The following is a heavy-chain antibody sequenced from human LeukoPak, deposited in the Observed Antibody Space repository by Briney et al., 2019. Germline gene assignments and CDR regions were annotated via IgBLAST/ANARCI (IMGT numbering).Heavy chain of an antibody. D-gene: IGHD6-13*01. V-gene: IGHV1-69*13. CDR3: ARDLGAAAGTYFDY. Sequence: SVKVSCKASGGTFSSYAISWVRQAPGQGLEWMGGIIPIFGTANYAQKFQGRVTITADESTSTAYMELSSLRSEDTAVYYCARDLGAAAGTYFDYWGQGTLVTVSS. J-gene: IGHJ4*02. CDR1: GGTFSSYA. CDR2: IIPIFGTA.